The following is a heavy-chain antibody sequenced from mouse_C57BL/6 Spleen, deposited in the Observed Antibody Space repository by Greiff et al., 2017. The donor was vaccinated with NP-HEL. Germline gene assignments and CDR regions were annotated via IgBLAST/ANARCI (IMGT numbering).Heavy chain of an antibody. V-gene: IGHV2-2*01. CDR2: IWSGGST. D-gene: IGHD1-1*01. Sequence: VQLQQSGPGLVQPSQSLSITCTVSGFSLTSYGVHWVRQSPGKGLEWLGVIWSGGSTDYNAAFISRLSISKDNSKSQVFFKMNSLQADDTAIYYCARNRDYGSSSYAMDYWGQGTSVTVSS. CDR1: GFSLTSYG. CDR3: ARNRDYGSSSYAMDY. J-gene: IGHJ4*01.